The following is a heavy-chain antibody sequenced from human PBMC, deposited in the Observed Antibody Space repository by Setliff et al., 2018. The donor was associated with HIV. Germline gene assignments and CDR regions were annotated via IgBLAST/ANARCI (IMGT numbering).Heavy chain of an antibody. CDR2: IYRSWST. CDR1: GDSVTTSSW. J-gene: IGHJ3*02. V-gene: IGHV4-4*02. Sequence: SETLSLTCAVSGDSVTTSSWWSWVRQSPGKGLEWIGEIYRSWSTNYNPSLKSRVTISLDKSKNQFPLKVNSVTAADTAVYYCTRRDNSVSGYYTDHAFDIWGQGTLVTVSS. D-gene: IGHD3-22*01. CDR3: TRRDNSVSGYYTDHAFDI.